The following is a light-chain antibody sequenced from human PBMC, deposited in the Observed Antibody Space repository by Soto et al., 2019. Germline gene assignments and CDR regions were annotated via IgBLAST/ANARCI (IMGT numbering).Light chain of an antibody. CDR1: SSDVGGYNY. J-gene: IGLJ2*01. CDR2: EVS. Sequence: QSALTQPASVSGSPGQSITISCTGTSSDVGGYNYVSWYQQHPGKAPKLMIYEVSNRPSGASNRFSGYKSGNTASLTISGLQAEDEADYYCSSYTSSSTLVFGGGTKVTVL. V-gene: IGLV2-14*01. CDR3: SSYTSSSTLV.